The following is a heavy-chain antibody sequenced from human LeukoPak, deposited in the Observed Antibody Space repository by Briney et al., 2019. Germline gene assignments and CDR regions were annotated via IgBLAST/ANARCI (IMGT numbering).Heavy chain of an antibody. CDR2: ISGSGGST. D-gene: IGHD1-26*01. Sequence: PGGSLRLSCAASGFTFSSYVMSWVRQAPGKGLEWVSAISGSGGSTYYADSVKGRFTISRDNSKNTLYLQMNSLRAEDTAVYYCAKDHTPRIGGVPDAFDIWGQGTMVTVSS. CDR1: GFTFSSYV. V-gene: IGHV3-23*01. CDR3: AKDHTPRIGGVPDAFDI. J-gene: IGHJ3*02.